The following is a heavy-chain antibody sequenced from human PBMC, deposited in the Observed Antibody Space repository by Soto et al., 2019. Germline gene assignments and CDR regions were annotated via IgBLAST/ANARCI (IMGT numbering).Heavy chain of an antibody. CDR2: IYPGDSDT. Sequence: PGESLKISCKGSGYSFTSYWIGWVRQMPGKGLEWMGIIYPGDSDTRYSPSFQGQVTISADKSISTAYLQWSSLKASDTAMYYCALVRGYGFRSSYYYMDVWGKGTTVTVSS. V-gene: IGHV5-51*01. CDR1: GYSFTSYW. D-gene: IGHD3-3*01. J-gene: IGHJ6*03. CDR3: ALVRGYGFRSSYYYMDV.